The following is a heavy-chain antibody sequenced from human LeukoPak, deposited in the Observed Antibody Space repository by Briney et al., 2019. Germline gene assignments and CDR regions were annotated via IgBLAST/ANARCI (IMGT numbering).Heavy chain of an antibody. V-gene: IGHV4-59*08. Sequence: SETLSLTCTVSGGSIITYYWSWIRQPPGKGLEWIGYIYYSGSTNYNPSLKSRVTISMDTSKNQFSLKLSSVTAADTAVYYCARQGISGGWATDAFDIWGQGTMVTVSS. J-gene: IGHJ3*02. CDR2: IYYSGST. CDR1: GGSIITYY. CDR3: ARQGISGGWATDAFDI. D-gene: IGHD6-19*01.